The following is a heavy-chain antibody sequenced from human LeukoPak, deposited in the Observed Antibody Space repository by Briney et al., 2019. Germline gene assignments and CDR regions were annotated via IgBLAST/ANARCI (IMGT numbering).Heavy chain of an antibody. J-gene: IGHJ4*02. CDR1: GYTFTSYG. V-gene: IGHV1-18*01. CDR2: ISAYNGNT. D-gene: IGHD6-13*01. CDR3: AIHRTIAAAGDY. Sequence: ASVKVSCKASGYTFTSYGISWVRQAPGQGLEWMGWISAYNGNTNYAQKLQGRVTMTTDTSTSAAYMELRSLRSDDTAVYYCAIHRTIAAAGDYWGQGTLVTVSS.